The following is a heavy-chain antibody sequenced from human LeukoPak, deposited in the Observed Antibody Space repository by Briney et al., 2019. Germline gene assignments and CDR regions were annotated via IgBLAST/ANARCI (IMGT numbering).Heavy chain of an antibody. J-gene: IGHJ2*01. V-gene: IGHV3-48*03. CDR2: ISGSGSSI. CDR3: ARDDVLSLGISFDL. Sequence: PGGSLRLSCAASGFTFTTYEMNWVRQAPGKGLEWVSYISGSGSSIYYADSVGGRFTLSRDNAKHSLYLQMNSLRAEDTAVYYCARDDVLSLGISFDLWGRGTLVTVSS. CDR1: GFTFTTYE. D-gene: IGHD3-10*02.